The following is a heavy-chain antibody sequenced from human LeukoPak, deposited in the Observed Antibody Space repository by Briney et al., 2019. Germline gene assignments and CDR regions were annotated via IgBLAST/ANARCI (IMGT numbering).Heavy chain of an antibody. CDR1: GYTFTIYG. CDR3: ARPQRPYYDFWSGHNDAFDI. Sequence: GASVTVSFKASGYTFTIYGISWVRQAPGQGLEWVGWISAYNGNTNYAQKLQGRVTMTTDTSTSTAYMELRSLRSDDTAVYYCARPQRPYYDFWSGHNDAFDIWGQGTMVTVSS. CDR2: ISAYNGNT. V-gene: IGHV1-18*01. J-gene: IGHJ3*02. D-gene: IGHD3-3*01.